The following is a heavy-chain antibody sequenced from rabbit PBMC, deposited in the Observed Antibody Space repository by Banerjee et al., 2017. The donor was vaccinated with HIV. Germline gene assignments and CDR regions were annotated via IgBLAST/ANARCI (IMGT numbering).Heavy chain of an antibody. Sequence: QEQLEESGGDLVKPEGSLTLTCTASGFSFSSRYWICWVRQAPGKGLEWIGCMNAGTSGSNYYARWAKGRFTISKTSSTTVTLQMTSLTAADTATYFCASTAYTSSTKYFRLWGPGTLVTVS. CDR1: GFSFSSRYW. CDR3: ASTAYTSSTKYFRL. V-gene: IGHV1S45*01. CDR2: MNAGTSGSN. D-gene: IGHD1-1*01. J-gene: IGHJ6*01.